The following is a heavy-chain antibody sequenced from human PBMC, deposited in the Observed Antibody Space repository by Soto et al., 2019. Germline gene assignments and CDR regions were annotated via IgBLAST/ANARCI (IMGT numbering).Heavy chain of an antibody. V-gene: IGHV5-51*01. CDR1: GYSFTSYW. Sequence: GESLKISCKGSGYSFTSYWIGWVREMPGKGLEWMGIIYPGDSDTRYSPSFQGQVTISADKSISTAYLQWSSLKASDTAMYYCARSPRIYDFWSGYNDYWGQGTLVTVSS. J-gene: IGHJ4*02. CDR2: IYPGDSDT. CDR3: ARSPRIYDFWSGYNDY. D-gene: IGHD3-3*01.